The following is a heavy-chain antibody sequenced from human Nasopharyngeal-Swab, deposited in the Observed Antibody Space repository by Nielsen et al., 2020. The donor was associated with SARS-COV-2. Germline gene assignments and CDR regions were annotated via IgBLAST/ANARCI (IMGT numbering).Heavy chain of an antibody. Sequence: ASVKVSCQASGYTFTSYYMHWVRQAPGQGLEWMGIINPSGGSTSYAQKFQGRVTMTRDTSTSTVYMELSSLRSEDTAVYYCARDVDSSGYYAWFDPWGQGTLVTVSS. CDR1: GYTFTSYY. D-gene: IGHD3-22*01. V-gene: IGHV1-46*01. J-gene: IGHJ5*02. CDR3: ARDVDSSGYYAWFDP. CDR2: INPSGGST.